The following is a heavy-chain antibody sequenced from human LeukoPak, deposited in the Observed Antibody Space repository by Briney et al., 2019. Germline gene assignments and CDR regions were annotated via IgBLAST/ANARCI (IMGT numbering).Heavy chain of an antibody. V-gene: IGHV1-8*01. CDR3: ARVDYDFWSGYYTYYYYGMDV. Sequence: ASVKVSCKASGYTFTSYDINWVRQATGQGLEWMGWMNPNSGNTGYAQKFQGRVTMTRDTSISTAYMELSRLRSDDTAVYYCARVDYDFWSGYYTYYYYGMDVWGQGTTVTVSS. J-gene: IGHJ6*02. CDR2: MNPNSGNT. CDR1: GYTFTSYD. D-gene: IGHD3-3*01.